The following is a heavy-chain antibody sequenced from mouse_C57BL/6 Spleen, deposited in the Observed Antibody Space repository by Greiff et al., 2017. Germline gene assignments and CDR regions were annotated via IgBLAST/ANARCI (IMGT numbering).Heavy chain of an antibody. Sequence: EVKVVESGGGLVKPGGSLKLSCAASGFTFSSYTMSWVRQTPEKRLEWVATISGGGGTTYYPDSVKGRFTISRDNAKNTLYLQMSSLRSEDTAVYYCARREDYFDYWGQGTTLTVSS. J-gene: IGHJ2*01. CDR3: ARREDYFDY. CDR1: GFTFSSYT. V-gene: IGHV5-9*04. CDR2: ISGGGGTT.